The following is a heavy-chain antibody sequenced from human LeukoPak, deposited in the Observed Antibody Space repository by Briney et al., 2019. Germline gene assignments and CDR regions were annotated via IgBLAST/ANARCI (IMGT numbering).Heavy chain of an antibody. D-gene: IGHD3-22*01. CDR3: ARDEAADYYDSSGAADAFDI. V-gene: IGHV1-18*01. CDR1: GYTFTSYG. J-gene: IGHJ3*02. Sequence: ASVKVSCKASGYTFTSYGISWVRQAPGQGLEWMGWISAYNGNTNYAQKLQGRVTMTADTSTSTAYMELRSLRSDDTAVYYCARDEAADYYDSSGAADAFDIWGQGTMVTVSS. CDR2: ISAYNGNT.